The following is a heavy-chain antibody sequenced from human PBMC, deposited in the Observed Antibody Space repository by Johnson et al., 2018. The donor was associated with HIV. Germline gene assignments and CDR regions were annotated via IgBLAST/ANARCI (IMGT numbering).Heavy chain of an antibody. CDR1: GFTFSDYY. CDR2: ISSSGSTI. CDR3: ARDKVDDAFDI. V-gene: IGHV3-11*04. Sequence: VQLVESGGGVVQPGRSLRLSCQVSGFTFSDYYMSWIRQAPGKGLEWVSYISSSGSTIYYADSVKGRFTISRDNAKNSLYLQMNSLRAEDTAVYYCARDKVDDAFDIWGQGTMVTVSS. D-gene: IGHD1-26*01. J-gene: IGHJ3*02.